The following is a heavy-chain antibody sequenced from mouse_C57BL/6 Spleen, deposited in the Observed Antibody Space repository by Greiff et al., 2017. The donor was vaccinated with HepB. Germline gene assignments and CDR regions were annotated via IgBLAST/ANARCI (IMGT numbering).Heavy chain of an antibody. Sequence: EVQGVESGGGLVKPGGSLKLSCAASGFTFSSYAMSWVRQTPEKRLEWVATISDGGSYTYYPDNVKGRFTISRDNAKNNLYLQMSHLKSEDTAMYYWASDYYGSSYWYFDVWGTGTTVTVSS. CDR1: GFTFSSYA. D-gene: IGHD1-1*01. CDR2: ISDGGSYT. V-gene: IGHV5-4*01. CDR3: ASDYYGSSYWYFDV. J-gene: IGHJ1*03.